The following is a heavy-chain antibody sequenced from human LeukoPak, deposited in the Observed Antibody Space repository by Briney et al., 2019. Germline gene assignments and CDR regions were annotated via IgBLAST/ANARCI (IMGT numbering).Heavy chain of an antibody. CDR1: GGSISSYY. CDR3: ARDGAAAAATGYFDY. V-gene: IGHV4-59*12. J-gene: IGHJ4*02. Sequence: SETLSLTCTVSGGSISSYYWSWIRQPPGKGLEWIGYIHYSGSTNYNPSLKSRVTISVDKSKNQFSLKLSSVTAADTAVYYCARDGAAAAATGYFDYWGQGTLVTVSS. CDR2: IHYSGST. D-gene: IGHD6-13*01.